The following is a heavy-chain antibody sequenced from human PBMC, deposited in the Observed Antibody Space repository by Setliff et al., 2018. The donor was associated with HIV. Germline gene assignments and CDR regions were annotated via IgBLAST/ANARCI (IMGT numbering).Heavy chain of an antibody. CDR1: GGSMRTGDW. V-gene: IGHV4-4*02. CDR2: ISQSGTA. D-gene: IGHD6-6*01. CDR3: TRGPRGIGPRPDWLDS. J-gene: IGHJ5*01. Sequence: PSETLSLTCAVSGGSMRTGDWWSWVRQSPGKGLEWIGEISQSGTANYNPSLRSRVTISVDTSRNQFSLKMNSVTAADTAVYYCTRGPRGIGPRPDWLDSWGQGTQVTVSS.